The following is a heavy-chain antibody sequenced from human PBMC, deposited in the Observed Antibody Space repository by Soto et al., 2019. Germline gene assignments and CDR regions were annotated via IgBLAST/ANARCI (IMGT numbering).Heavy chain of an antibody. Sequence: PLETHPHTSTVSGGTSIGYYWTWIRQPPGKGLEWIGYVYYSGTTKYSPSLRSRVTISLDTSNNQFSLMLSSVAAADTAVYYCARKLTPDYWGQGILVTVSS. CDR2: VYYSGTT. V-gene: IGHV4-59*01. D-gene: IGHD1-7*01. CDR1: GGTSIGYY. J-gene: IGHJ4*02. CDR3: ARKLTPDY.